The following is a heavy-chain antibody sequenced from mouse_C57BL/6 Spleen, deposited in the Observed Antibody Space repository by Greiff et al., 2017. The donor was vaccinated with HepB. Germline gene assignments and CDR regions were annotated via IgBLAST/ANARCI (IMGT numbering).Heavy chain of an antibody. CDR3: TRGYGNLYAMDY. D-gene: IGHD2-10*02. CDR2: IYTGNSDT. V-gene: IGHV1-5*01. Sequence: VQLKESGTVLARPGASVKMSCKTSGYTFTSYWMHWVKQRPGQGLEWIVDIYTGNSDTSYNQTFKGKAKLTAVTSASTAYMELSSLTNEDSAVYYCTRGYGNLYAMDYWGQGTSVTVSS. CDR1: GYTFTSYW. J-gene: IGHJ4*01.